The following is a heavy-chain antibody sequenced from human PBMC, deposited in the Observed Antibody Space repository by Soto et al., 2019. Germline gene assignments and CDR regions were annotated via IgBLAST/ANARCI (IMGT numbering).Heavy chain of an antibody. CDR2: IWYDGSNK. J-gene: IGHJ6*03. Sequence: QVQLVESGGGVVQPGRSLRLSCAASGFTFSSYGMHWVRQAPGKGLEWVAVIWYDGSNKYYADSVKGRFTISRDNSKNTLYLQMNSLRAEDTAVYYCARYEIGGYDFVRYYYMDVWGKGTTVTVSS. V-gene: IGHV3-33*01. CDR3: ARYEIGGYDFVRYYYMDV. D-gene: IGHD5-12*01. CDR1: GFTFSSYG.